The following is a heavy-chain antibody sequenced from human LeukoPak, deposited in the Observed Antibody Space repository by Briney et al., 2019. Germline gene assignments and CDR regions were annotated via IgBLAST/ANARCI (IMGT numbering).Heavy chain of an antibody. J-gene: IGHJ6*02. CDR1: GGSISSYY. D-gene: IGHD3-22*01. CDR3: ARDLDYYDSSVGYYYYGMDV. CDR2: IYYSGST. V-gene: IGHV4-59*01. Sequence: PSETLSLTCTVSGGSISSYYWSWIRQPPGKGLEWIGYIYYSGSTNYNPSPKSRVTISVDTSKNQFSLKLSSVTAADTAVYYCARDLDYYDSSVGYYYYGMDVWGQGTTVTVSS.